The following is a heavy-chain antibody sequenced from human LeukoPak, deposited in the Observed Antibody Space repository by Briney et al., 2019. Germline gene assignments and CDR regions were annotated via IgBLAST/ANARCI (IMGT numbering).Heavy chain of an antibody. J-gene: IGHJ3*02. CDR3: ARAGGNSGYELEAFDI. Sequence: ASVKVSCKASGYTFTGYYMHWVRQAPGQGLEWMGWINPNSGGTNYAQKFQGRVTMTRDTSISTAYMELSRLRSDDTAVYYCARAGGNSGYELEAFDIWGQGTMVTVSS. V-gene: IGHV1-2*02. D-gene: IGHD5-12*01. CDR1: GYTFTGYY. CDR2: INPNSGGT.